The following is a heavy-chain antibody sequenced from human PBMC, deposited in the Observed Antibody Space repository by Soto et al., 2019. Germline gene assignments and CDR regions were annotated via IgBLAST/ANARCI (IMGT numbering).Heavy chain of an antibody. J-gene: IGHJ3*02. CDR3: ARPWGSGYTYDAFDI. Sequence: KPGGSLRLSCAASGFTFSDYYMSWIRQAPGKGLEWVSYISSSSSYTNYADSVKGRFTISRDNAKNSLYLQMNSLRAEDTAVYYCARPWGSGYTYDAFDIWGQGTMVTVSS. CDR2: ISSSSSYT. V-gene: IGHV3-11*06. CDR1: GFTFSDYY. D-gene: IGHD3-22*01.